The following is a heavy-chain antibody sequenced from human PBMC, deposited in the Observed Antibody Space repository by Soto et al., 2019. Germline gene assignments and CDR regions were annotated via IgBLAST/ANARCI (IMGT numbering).Heavy chain of an antibody. Sequence: ASVKVSCKASGYTFTSYAMHWVRQAPGQRLEWMGWINAGNGNTKYSQKFQGRITITRDTSASTAYMELSSLRSEDTAVYYCARDRADSSGYRPKDPLYYFDYWGQGTLVTVSS. V-gene: IGHV1-3*01. J-gene: IGHJ4*02. CDR3: ARDRADSSGYRPKDPLYYFDY. CDR1: GYTFTSYA. D-gene: IGHD3-22*01. CDR2: INAGNGNT.